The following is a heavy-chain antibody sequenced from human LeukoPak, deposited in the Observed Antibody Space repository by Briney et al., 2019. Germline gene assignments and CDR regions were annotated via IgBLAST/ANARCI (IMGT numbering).Heavy chain of an antibody. CDR1: DGSISSSSYY. Sequence: PSETLSLTCTGSDGSISSSSYYWGWIRQPPGKGLEWIGSIYYSGSTYYNPSLKSRVTISVDTSKNQFSLKLSSVTAADTAVYYCARHKRTPTGITMVRGVIDNWGQGTLVTVSS. V-gene: IGHV4-39*01. CDR3: ARHKRTPTGITMVRGVIDN. CDR2: IYYSGST. D-gene: IGHD3-10*01. J-gene: IGHJ4*02.